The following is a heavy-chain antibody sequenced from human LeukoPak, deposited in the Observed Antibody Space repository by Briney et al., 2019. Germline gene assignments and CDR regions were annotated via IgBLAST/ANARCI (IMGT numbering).Heavy chain of an antibody. J-gene: IGHJ5*02. CDR1: GGSFSGYY. D-gene: IGHD2-21*02. Sequence: PSETLSLTCAVYGGSFSGYYWSWIRQPPGKGLEWIGEINPSGSTNYNPSLKSRVTISVDTSKNQFSLKLGSVTAADTAVYYCARGKFVVVTNWFDPWGQGTLVTVSS. V-gene: IGHV4-34*01. CDR3: ARGKFVVVTNWFDP. CDR2: INPSGST.